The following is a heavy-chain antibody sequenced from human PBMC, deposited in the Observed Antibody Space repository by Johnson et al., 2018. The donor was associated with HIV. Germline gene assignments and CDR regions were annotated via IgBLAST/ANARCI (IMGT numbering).Heavy chain of an antibody. CDR2: INWNGGST. CDR1: GFAVSSAY. V-gene: IGHV3-66*01. J-gene: IGHJ3*01. CDR3: ARDGPSAAV. D-gene: IGHD6-25*01. Sequence: VQLVESGGGLVQPGGSLRLSCAASGFAVSSAYMSWVRQAPGKGLEWVSGINWNGGSTGYADSVKGRFTISRDNSKNTLHLQMNSLRAEDTAVYYCARDGPSAAVWGQGTMVTVSS.